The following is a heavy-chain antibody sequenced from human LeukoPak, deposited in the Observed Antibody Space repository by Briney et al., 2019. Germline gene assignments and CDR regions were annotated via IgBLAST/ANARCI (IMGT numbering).Heavy chain of an antibody. Sequence: GGSLRLSCAASGFTFSNYAVHWVRQAPGKGLEWVAVISFDATKEYFAKSVKGRFTISRDNSKATLYLQMHRLRIEDTALYFCARFKVGTNTTQKNAFDIWGRGTVVAVSS. CDR2: ISFDATKE. J-gene: IGHJ3*02. D-gene: IGHD1-1*01. CDR3: ARFKVGTNTTQKNAFDI. CDR1: GFTFSNYA. V-gene: IGHV3-30*01.